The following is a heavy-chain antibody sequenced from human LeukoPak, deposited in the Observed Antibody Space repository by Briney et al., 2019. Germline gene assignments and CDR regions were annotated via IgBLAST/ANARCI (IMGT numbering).Heavy chain of an antibody. Sequence: PGGSLRLSCAASGFTVSSNYMSWVRQAPGKGLEWVSSISSSSDYIYYADSVKGRFTISRDNAKNSLYLQMNSLRAEDTAVYYCARDRSHQRRFHSSREENWFDPWGQGTLVTVSS. J-gene: IGHJ5*02. CDR3: ARDRSHQRRFHSSREENWFDP. CDR2: ISSSSDYI. V-gene: IGHV3-21*01. D-gene: IGHD6-13*01. CDR1: GFTVSSNY.